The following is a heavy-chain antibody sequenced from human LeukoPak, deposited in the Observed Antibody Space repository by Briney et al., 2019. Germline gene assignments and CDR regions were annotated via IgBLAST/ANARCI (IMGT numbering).Heavy chain of an antibody. D-gene: IGHD3-3*02. CDR1: GYTFTGYY. CDR3: ATTAFLEWEGPWGTGFGY. V-gene: IGHV1-2*02. Sequence: GASVKVSCKASGYTFTGYYMHWVRQAPGQGLEWMGWINPNSGGTNYAQKFQGRVTMTRDTSISTAYMELSRLRSDDTAVYYCATTAFLEWEGPWGTGFGYWDQGTLVTVSS. J-gene: IGHJ4*02. CDR2: INPNSGGT.